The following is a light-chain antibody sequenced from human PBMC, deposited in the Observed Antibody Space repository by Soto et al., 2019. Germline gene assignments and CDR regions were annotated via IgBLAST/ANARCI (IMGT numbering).Light chain of an antibody. CDR2: GAS. J-gene: IGKJ1*01. CDR3: QQYNSWWT. CDR1: QSVSSN. V-gene: IGKV3-15*01. Sequence: EIVMTQSPATLSVSPGERATLSCRASQSVSSNLAWYQQKPGQAPRLLIYGASTRATGIPARFSGSGSGTKFPLTISSLQSEDFAVYYCQQYNSWWTCGRGTKVEIK.